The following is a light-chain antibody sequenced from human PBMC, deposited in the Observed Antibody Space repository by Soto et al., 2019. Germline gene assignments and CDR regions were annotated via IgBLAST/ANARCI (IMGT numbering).Light chain of an antibody. CDR1: QSINSY. CDR3: QQSFSTLLIT. CDR2: AAS. V-gene: IGKV1-39*01. Sequence: DIQMTQSPSSLSASIGDGVTITCRASQSINSYLNWYQQKPGKAPKLLISAASNLQSGVPSRFSGSGYGRDFTLTFSRLQPEDFATYYCQQSFSTLLITFGQGTRLEIK. J-gene: IGKJ5*01.